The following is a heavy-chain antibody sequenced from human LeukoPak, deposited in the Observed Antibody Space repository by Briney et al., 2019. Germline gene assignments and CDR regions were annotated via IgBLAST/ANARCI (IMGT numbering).Heavy chain of an antibody. J-gene: IGHJ3*02. CDR2: SSSSSSYI. CDR3: ARDYGGKRALGAFDI. V-gene: IGHV3-21*01. Sequence: GKALTLARASCGVRFSNKSMEGYRQVPGKGLQRVTGSSSSSSYIYYADSVKGRFTVSRDNGKISLYLPMKSLRVEDTAVYSCARDYGGKRALGAFDIWGQGTMVNVSS. D-gene: IGHD4-23*01. CDR1: GVRFSNKS.